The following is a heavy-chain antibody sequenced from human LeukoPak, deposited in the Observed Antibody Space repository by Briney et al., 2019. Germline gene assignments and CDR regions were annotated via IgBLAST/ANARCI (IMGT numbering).Heavy chain of an antibody. CDR2: INPRSGVT. CDR1: GYTFTAYF. J-gene: IGHJ4*02. D-gene: IGHD3-10*01. CDR3: ATQSAYGVSLDF. Sequence: ASVTVSCTASGYTFTAYFLHWVRLAPGQGLEWMGRINPRSGVTNYAQKFQDRVTMTRDTSISTAYMELTSLRSDDTAVYYCATQSAYGVSLDFWGQGTLVTVSS. V-gene: IGHV1-2*06.